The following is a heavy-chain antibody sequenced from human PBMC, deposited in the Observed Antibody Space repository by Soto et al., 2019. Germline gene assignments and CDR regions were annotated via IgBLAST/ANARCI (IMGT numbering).Heavy chain of an antibody. Sequence: SETLSLTCTVSGASIRSYYWSWIRQPPGKGLEWIGYIYHSGYTKYKPSLKSRVTISVDTSKNQFSLKLSSVTAADTAVYYCAPTIDNHDSSGYDYFDYWAQGTLVTVSS. J-gene: IGHJ4*02. D-gene: IGHD3-22*01. CDR2: IYHSGYT. CDR3: APTIDNHDSSGYDYFDY. V-gene: IGHV4-59*01. CDR1: GASIRSYY.